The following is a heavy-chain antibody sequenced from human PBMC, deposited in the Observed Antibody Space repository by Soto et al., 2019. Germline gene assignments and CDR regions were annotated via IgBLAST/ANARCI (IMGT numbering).Heavy chain of an antibody. J-gene: IGHJ5*02. V-gene: IGHV3-21*01. CDR1: VFTFSSYS. CDR3: ARGYSSSWYPPFDP. D-gene: IGHD6-13*01. CDR2: ISSSSSYI. Sequence: PGWSLRLSCASSVFTFSSYSMNWVRQAPGKGLEWVSSISSSSSYIYYADSVKGRLTISRDNAKNSLYLQMNSLRAEDTAVYYCARGYSSSWYPPFDPWGQGTLVTVYS.